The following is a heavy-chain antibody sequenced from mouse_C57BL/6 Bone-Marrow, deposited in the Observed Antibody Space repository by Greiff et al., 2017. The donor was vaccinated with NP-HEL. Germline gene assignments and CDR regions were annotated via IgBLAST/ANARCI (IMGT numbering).Heavy chain of an antibody. CDR2: ISSGGSYT. CDR1: GFTFSSYG. V-gene: IGHV5-6*02. J-gene: IGHJ2*01. Sequence: DVKLVESGGDLVKPGGSLKLSCAASGFTFSSYGMSWVRQTPDKRLEWVATISSGGSYTYYPDSVKGRFTISRDNAKNTLYLQMSSLKSEDTAMYYCARRGYYDYDAFDYWGQGTTLTVSS. D-gene: IGHD2-4*01. CDR3: ARRGYYDYDAFDY.